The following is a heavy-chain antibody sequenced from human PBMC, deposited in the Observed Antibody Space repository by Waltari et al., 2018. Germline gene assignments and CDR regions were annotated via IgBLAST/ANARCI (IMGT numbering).Heavy chain of an antibody. CDR3: ASGYCSSTSCYEGGYYYYYGMDV. V-gene: IGHV4-39*01. CDR1: GGSISSRSYY. CDR2: IYYSGST. Sequence: QLQLQESGPGLVKPSETLSLTCTVSGGSISSRSYYWGWIRQPPGKGLAWLGSIYYSGSTYSHPPLKIRVTISVDTSKNQFSLNLSSVTAADTVVYYCASGYCSSTSCYEGGYYYYYGMDVWGQGTTVTVSS. J-gene: IGHJ6*02. D-gene: IGHD2-2*01.